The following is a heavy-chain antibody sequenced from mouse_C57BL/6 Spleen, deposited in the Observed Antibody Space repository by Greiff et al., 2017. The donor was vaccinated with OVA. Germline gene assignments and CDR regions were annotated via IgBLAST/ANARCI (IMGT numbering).Heavy chain of an antibody. Sequence: QVQLQQSGPGLVQPSQSLSITCTVSGFSLTSYGVHWVRQSPGKGLEWLGVIWSGGSTDYNAAFISRLSISKDNSKSQVFFKMNSLQADDTAIYYCARRGNDYDLFAYWGQGTLVTVSA. CDR2: IWSGGST. CDR3: ARRGNDYDLFAY. D-gene: IGHD2-4*01. CDR1: GFSLTSYG. J-gene: IGHJ3*01. V-gene: IGHV2-2*01.